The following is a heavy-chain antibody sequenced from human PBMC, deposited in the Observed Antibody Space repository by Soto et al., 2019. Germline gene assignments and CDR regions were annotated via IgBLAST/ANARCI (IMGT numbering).Heavy chain of an antibody. CDR1: GGSISSYY. CDR2: IYYSGST. J-gene: IGHJ6*02. CDR3: ARASSSYYYYYYGMDV. Sequence: SSETLSLTCTVSGGSISSYYWSWIRQPPGKGLEWIGYIYYSGSTNYNPSLKSRVTISVDTSKNQFSLKLSSVTAADTAVYYCARASSSYYYYYYGMDVWGQGTTVTVSS. D-gene: IGHD6-6*01. V-gene: IGHV4-59*01.